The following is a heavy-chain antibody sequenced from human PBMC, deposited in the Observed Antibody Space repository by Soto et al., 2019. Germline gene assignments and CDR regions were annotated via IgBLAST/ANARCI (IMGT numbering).Heavy chain of an antibody. CDR3: ARDKGYCSGGSCYYYYGMDV. Sequence: SVKVSCKASGGTFSSYAISWVRQAPGQGLEWMGGIIPIFGTANYAQKFQGRVTITADKSTSTAYMELSSLRSEDTAVYYCARDKGYCSGGSCYYYYGMDVWGQGTTGTSP. D-gene: IGHD2-15*01. CDR2: IIPIFGTA. J-gene: IGHJ6*02. V-gene: IGHV1-69*06. CDR1: GGTFSSYA.